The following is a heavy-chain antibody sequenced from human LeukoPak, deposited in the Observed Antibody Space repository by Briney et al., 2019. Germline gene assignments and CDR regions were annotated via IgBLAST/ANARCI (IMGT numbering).Heavy chain of an antibody. CDR2: ISAYNGNT. CDR3: ARDEYYYDSSGYHDAFDI. V-gene: IGHV1-18*01. D-gene: IGHD3-22*01. J-gene: IGHJ3*02. Sequence: ASVKVSCKASGYTFTSYGISWVRQAPGQGLEWMGWISAYNGNTNYAQKLQGRVTMTTDTSTSTAYMELRSLRSDDTAVYYCARDEYYYDSSGYHDAFDIWGQGTMVTASS. CDR1: GYTFTSYG.